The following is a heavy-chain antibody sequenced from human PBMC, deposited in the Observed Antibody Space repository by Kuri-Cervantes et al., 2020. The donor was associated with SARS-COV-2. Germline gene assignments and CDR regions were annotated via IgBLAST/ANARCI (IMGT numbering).Heavy chain of an antibody. D-gene: IGHD6-13*01. V-gene: IGHV2-5*01. CDR2: IFWNDNK. Sequence: SGPTLVKPTQTLTLTCTFSGFSLSSEGVGVGWIRQPPGKALEWLALIFWNDNKRYSPSLKSRLTITKDTSKNQVVLRMTTMDPVDTGTYYCAHSSMSSNWADDAFHIWGQGTMVTVSS. CDR3: AHSSMSSNWADDAFHI. J-gene: IGHJ3*02. CDR1: GFSLSSEGVG.